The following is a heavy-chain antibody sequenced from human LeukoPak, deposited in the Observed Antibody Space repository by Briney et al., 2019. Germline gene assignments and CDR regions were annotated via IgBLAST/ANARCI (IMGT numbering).Heavy chain of an antibody. V-gene: IGHV4-59*01. CDR1: GGSISSYY. D-gene: IGHD1-26*01. Sequence: SETLSLTCTVSGGSISSYYWSWTRQPPGKGLEWIGYIYYSGSTNYNPSLKSRVTISVDTSKNQFSLKLSSVTAADTAVYYCARAIVGATTVRWFDPWGQGTLVTVSS. J-gene: IGHJ5*02. CDR3: ARAIVGATTVRWFDP. CDR2: IYYSGST.